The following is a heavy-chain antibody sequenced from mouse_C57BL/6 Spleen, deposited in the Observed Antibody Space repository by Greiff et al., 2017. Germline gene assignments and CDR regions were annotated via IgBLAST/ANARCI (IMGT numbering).Heavy chain of an antibody. CDR2: IYPGSGST. CDR1: GYTFTSYW. V-gene: IGHV1-55*01. J-gene: IGHJ2*01. Sequence: QVQLQQPGAELVKPGASVKMSCKASGYTFTSYWITWVKQRPGQGLEWIGDIYPGSGSTNYNEKFKSKATLTVDTSSSTAYMQLSSLTSEDSAVYYCARSKSFTTVVDHFDYWGQGTTLTVSS. CDR3: ARSKSFTTVVDHFDY. D-gene: IGHD1-1*01.